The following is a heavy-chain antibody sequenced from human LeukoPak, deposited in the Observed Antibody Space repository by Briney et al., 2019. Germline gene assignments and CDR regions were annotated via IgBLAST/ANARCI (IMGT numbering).Heavy chain of an antibody. J-gene: IGHJ4*02. V-gene: IGHV4-4*02. Sequence: SGTLSLTCAVSGGSIRSSNWWGWVRQPPGKGLEWIGEIYLSVSTNYNPSLKSRVTISLDKSKNHFSLKLSSVTALDTAVYYCARYHYLSNSGNHFDYWGQGTLVTVSS. CDR1: GGSIRSSNW. CDR3: ARYHYLSNSGNHFDY. D-gene: IGHD4-11*01. CDR2: IYLSVST.